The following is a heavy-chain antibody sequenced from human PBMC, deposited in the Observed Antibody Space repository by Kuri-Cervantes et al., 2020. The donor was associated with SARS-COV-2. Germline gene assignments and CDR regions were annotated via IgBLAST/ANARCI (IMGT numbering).Heavy chain of an antibody. CDR3: AKDSPSWIYYFDY. CDR1: GLTFSNAW. D-gene: IGHD2-2*03. Sequence: GESLKISCAASGLTFSNAWMGWFRQAPGKGLEWVGHIKTKTDGGTTDYAAPVKGRFTLSRDDLENTVYLQMNSLKPEDTAVYYCAKDSPSWIYYFDYWGQGTLVTVSS. V-gene: IGHV3-15*01. J-gene: IGHJ4*02. CDR2: IKTKTDGGTT.